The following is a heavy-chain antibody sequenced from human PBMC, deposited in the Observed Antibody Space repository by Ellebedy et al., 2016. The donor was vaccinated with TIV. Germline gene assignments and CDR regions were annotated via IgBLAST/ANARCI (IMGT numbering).Heavy chain of an antibody. D-gene: IGHD3-3*01. J-gene: IGHJ3*02. CDR1: GGSISSTDYF. V-gene: IGHV4-39*01. Sequence: SETLSLXXSVSGGSISSTDYFLGWIRQPPGKGLEWIGSIYYSGSTYNNPSLKSRVTISVDTSKNQFALKLTSVTPADTAVYYCASLKENTIFGVVTTRNAFDIWGQGTKATVSS. CDR2: IYYSGST. CDR3: ASLKENTIFGVVTTRNAFDI.